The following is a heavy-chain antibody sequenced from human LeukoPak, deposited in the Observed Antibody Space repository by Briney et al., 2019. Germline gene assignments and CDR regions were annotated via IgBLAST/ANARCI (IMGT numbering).Heavy chain of an antibody. V-gene: IGHV3-23*01. CDR3: AKYYGSGSYPAFDY. CDR1: GFTFSSYA. CDR2: ISGGGGST. J-gene: IGHJ4*02. D-gene: IGHD3-10*01. Sequence: GGSLRLSCAASGFTFSSYAMSWVRQAPGKGLEWVSAISGGGGSTYYADSVKGRFTISRDNSKNTLYLQMNSLRAEDTAVYYCAKYYGSGSYPAFDYWGQGTLVTVSS.